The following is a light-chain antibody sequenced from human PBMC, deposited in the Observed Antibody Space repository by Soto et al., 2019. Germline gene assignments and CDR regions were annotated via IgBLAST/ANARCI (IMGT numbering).Light chain of an antibody. CDR1: SSDVGGYNY. CDR3: SSYTTIGTLEV. V-gene: IGLV2-14*01. Sequence: QSVLTQPASVSGSPGQSITISCTGTSSDVGGYNYVSWYQQHPGKAPKLMIYEVSNRPSGVSNRFSGSKSGNTASLTISGLQAEDEADYYCSSYTTIGTLEVFGGGTKLTVL. J-gene: IGLJ3*02. CDR2: EVS.